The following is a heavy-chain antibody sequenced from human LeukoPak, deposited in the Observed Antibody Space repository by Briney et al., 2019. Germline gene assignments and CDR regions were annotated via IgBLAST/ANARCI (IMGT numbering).Heavy chain of an antibody. CDR2: INPSGGST. CDR1: GYTFTSYY. Sequence: GASVKVSCKASGYTFTSYYMHWVRQAPGQGLEWMGIINPSGGSTSYAQKFQGRVTITTDESTSTAYMELSSLRSEDTAVYYCASLPSSSWGPRAGYWGQGTLVTVSS. J-gene: IGHJ4*02. V-gene: IGHV1-46*01. CDR3: ASLPSSSWGPRAGY. D-gene: IGHD6-6*01.